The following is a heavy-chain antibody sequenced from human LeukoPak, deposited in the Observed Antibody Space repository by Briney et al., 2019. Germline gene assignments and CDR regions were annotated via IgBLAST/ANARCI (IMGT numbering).Heavy chain of an antibody. J-gene: IGHJ4*02. Sequence: SETLSLTCTVSGGSISSYYWSWIRQPPGKGVEWIGYIYYSGSTNYNPSLKSRVTISVDTSKNQFSLKLSSVTAADTAVYYCAREEYDYFDYWGQGTLVTVSS. CDR1: GGSISSYY. V-gene: IGHV4-59*01. D-gene: IGHD3-16*01. CDR2: IYYSGST. CDR3: AREEYDYFDY.